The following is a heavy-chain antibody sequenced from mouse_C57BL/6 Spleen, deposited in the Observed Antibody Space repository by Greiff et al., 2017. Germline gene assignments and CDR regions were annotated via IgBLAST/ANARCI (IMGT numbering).Heavy chain of an antibody. D-gene: IGHD1-1*01. Sequence: QVQLQQPGAELVKHGASVKLSCKASGYTFTSYWMHWVKQRPGQGLEWIGMIHPNSGSTNYNEKFKSKATLTVDKSSSTAYMQLSSLTSEDSAVYYCNYGSSHWYFDVWGTGTTVTVSS. J-gene: IGHJ1*03. CDR1: GYTFTSYW. V-gene: IGHV1-64*01. CDR2: IHPNSGST. CDR3: NYGSSHWYFDV.